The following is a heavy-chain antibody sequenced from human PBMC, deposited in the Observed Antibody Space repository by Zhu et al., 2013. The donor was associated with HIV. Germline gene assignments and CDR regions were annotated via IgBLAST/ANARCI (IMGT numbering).Heavy chain of an antibody. Sequence: QVQLVQSGTEVKRPGASVKVSCKASGYTFSSYAISWVRQAPGQGLEWMGGIIPIFGTANYAQKFQGRVTITADKSTSTAYMELSSLRSEDTAVYYCARESSWIQLWSYYYYGMDVWGQGP. D-gene: IGHD5-18*01. CDR2: IIPIFGTA. V-gene: IGHV1-69*06. CDR3: ARESSWIQLWSYYYYGMDV. CDR1: GYTFSSYA. J-gene: IGHJ6*02.